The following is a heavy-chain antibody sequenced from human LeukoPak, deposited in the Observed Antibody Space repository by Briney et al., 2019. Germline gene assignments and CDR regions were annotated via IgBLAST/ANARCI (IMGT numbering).Heavy chain of an antibody. Sequence: SETLSLTCTVSGGSISSYCWSWIRQPPGKGLEWIGYIYNSGSTNYNPSLKSRVTVSVDTSKNQFSLKLNSVTAADTAVYYCARDSQDTIYGFDPWGQGTLVTVSS. J-gene: IGHJ5*02. CDR3: ARDSQDTIYGFDP. CDR1: GGSISSYC. CDR2: IYNSGST. D-gene: IGHD3-3*01. V-gene: IGHV4-59*01.